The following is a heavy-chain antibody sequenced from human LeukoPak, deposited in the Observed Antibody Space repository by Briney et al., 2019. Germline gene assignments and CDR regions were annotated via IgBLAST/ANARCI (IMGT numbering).Heavy chain of an antibody. D-gene: IGHD2-2*01. Sequence: SVKVSCKASGGTVSSYAISWVRQAPGQGREWMGGIIPIFGTANYAQKFQGRVTITADKSTSTAYMELSSLRSEDTAVYYCARAYCSSTSCPLDYWGQGTLVTVSS. CDR3: ARAYCSSTSCPLDY. CDR2: IIPIFGTA. J-gene: IGHJ4*02. V-gene: IGHV1-69*06. CDR1: GGTVSSYA.